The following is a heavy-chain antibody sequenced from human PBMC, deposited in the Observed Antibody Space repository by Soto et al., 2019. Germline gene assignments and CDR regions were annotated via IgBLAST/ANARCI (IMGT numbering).Heavy chain of an antibody. V-gene: IGHV3-23*01. CDR3: AGGGFGGVLFPFGY. Sequence: GRSLRLSCAASRFTCSNYAMNRVRQSPGKGLQWVSGIEGTGGSPYYADSVKSRFTISRNNSYNTLYLQMKSLRAEDTAVYYCAGGGFGGVLFPFGYWGQGGMVRVSS. D-gene: IGHD3-16*01. J-gene: IGHJ4*01. CDR1: RFTCSNYA. CDR2: IEGTGGSP.